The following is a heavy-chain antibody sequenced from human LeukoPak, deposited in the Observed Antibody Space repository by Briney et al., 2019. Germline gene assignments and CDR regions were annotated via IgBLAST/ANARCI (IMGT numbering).Heavy chain of an antibody. J-gene: IGHJ6*03. D-gene: IGHD1-26*01. CDR3: AGAPPWELLSCYYYYYMDV. Sequence: SETLSLTCTVSGGSFSSYYWSWLRQPPGKGLEWIGYIYYSGSTNYNPSLKSRVTISVDTSKTQFSLKLSSVTAADTAVYYCAGAPPWELLSCYYYYYMDVWGKGTTVTVSS. CDR2: IYYSGST. CDR1: GGSFSSYY. V-gene: IGHV4-59*08.